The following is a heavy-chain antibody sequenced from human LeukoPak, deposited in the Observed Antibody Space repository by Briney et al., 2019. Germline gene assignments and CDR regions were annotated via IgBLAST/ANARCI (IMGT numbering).Heavy chain of an antibody. V-gene: IGHV3-7*01. CDR1: GFPFTTYW. Sequence: GGSLRLSCAASGFPFTTYWMNWVRQAPGKGLEWVANIKQDGTERYYVESVKGRFTISRDNAKNSLYLQMNSLRAEDTAVYYCARDESWYYDFWSGYPKVNDYWGQGTLVTVSS. D-gene: IGHD3-3*01. CDR3: ARDESWYYDFWSGYPKVNDY. CDR2: IKQDGTER. J-gene: IGHJ4*02.